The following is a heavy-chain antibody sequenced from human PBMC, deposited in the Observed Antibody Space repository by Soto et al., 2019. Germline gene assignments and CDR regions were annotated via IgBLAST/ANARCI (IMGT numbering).Heavy chain of an antibody. CDR3: AKSAVVCFGDESDYYYYMDV. D-gene: IGHD3-10*01. V-gene: IGHV3-9*01. Sequence: EVQLVESGGGLVQPGRSLRLSCAASGFTFDDYAMHWVRQAPGKGLEWVSGISWNSGSIGYADSVKGRFTISRDNAKNSLYLQMNSLRAEDTALYYCAKSAVVCFGDESDYYYYMDVWGKGTTVTVSS. CDR2: ISWNSGSI. J-gene: IGHJ6*03. CDR1: GFTFDDYA.